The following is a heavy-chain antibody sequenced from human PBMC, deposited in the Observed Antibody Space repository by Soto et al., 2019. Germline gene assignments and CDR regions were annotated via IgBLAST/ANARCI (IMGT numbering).Heavy chain of an antibody. CDR1: GFTVSSNY. CDR3: AREMSGCSGGSCTFYGMDV. CDR2: IYSGGST. D-gene: IGHD2-15*01. J-gene: IGHJ6*02. V-gene: IGHV3-53*01. Sequence: PGGSLRLSCAASGFTVSSNYMSWVRQAPWKGLEWVSVIYSGGSTYYADSVKGRFTISRDNSKNTLYLQMNSLRAEDTAVYYCAREMSGCSGGSCTFYGMDVWGQGTTVTVSS.